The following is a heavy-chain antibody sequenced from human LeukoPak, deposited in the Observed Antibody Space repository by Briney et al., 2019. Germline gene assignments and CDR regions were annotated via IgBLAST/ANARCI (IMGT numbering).Heavy chain of an antibody. CDR1: GFTFDKYF. J-gene: IGHJ4*02. CDR3: ARADPGSGSAHFDY. D-gene: IGHD3-10*01. Sequence: GGSLRLSCTTSGFTFDKYFMIWVRQAPGKGLQWVSSISGTSTYIDYADSVKGRFTISRDNAKNSLYLQMNDLRVEDTAIYYCARADPGSGSAHFDYWGQGTLVTVSS. CDR2: ISGTSTYI. V-gene: IGHV3-21*06.